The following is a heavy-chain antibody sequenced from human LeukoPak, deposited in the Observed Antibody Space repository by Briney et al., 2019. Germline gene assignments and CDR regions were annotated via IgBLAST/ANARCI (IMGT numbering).Heavy chain of an antibody. Sequence: SETLSLTCAVYGGSFSGYYGSWIRQPPGKGLEWIGEINHSGSTNYNPSLKSRVTISVDTSKNQFSLKLSSVTAADTAVYYWARYGGRGGLGYWGQGTLVTVSS. CDR1: GGSFSGYY. J-gene: IGHJ4*02. CDR2: INHSGST. D-gene: IGHD4-23*01. CDR3: ARYGGRGGLGY. V-gene: IGHV4-34*01.